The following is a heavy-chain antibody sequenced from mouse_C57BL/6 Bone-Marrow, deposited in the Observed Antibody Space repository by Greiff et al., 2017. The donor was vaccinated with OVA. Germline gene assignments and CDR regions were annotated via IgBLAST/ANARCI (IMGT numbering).Heavy chain of an antibody. V-gene: IGHV5-16*01. Sequence: EVKLVESEGGLVQPGSSMKLSCTASGFTFSDYYMAWVRQVPEKGLEWVANINYDGSSTYYLDSLKSRFIISRDNAKNILYLQMSSLKSEDTATYYCARTYYGNRVGLYYYAMDYWGQGTSVTVSS. D-gene: IGHD2-10*01. CDR3: ARTYYGNRVGLYYYAMDY. J-gene: IGHJ4*01. CDR2: INYDGSST. CDR1: GFTFSDYY.